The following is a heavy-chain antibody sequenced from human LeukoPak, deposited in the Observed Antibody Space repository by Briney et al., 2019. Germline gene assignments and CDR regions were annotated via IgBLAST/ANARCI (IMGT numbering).Heavy chain of an antibody. CDR1: GSSISGYY. Sequence: SETLSLTCNVSGSSISGYYWSWIRQPPGKGLEWIGYVYDSGNTNYNPSLRSQVTISVDTSKDQFSLKLSSVTAADTAVYYCARGDSHLHSSGYYYYWGQGTLVTVSS. V-gene: IGHV4-59*01. CDR3: ARGDSHLHSSGYYYY. D-gene: IGHD3-22*01. CDR2: VYDSGNT. J-gene: IGHJ4*02.